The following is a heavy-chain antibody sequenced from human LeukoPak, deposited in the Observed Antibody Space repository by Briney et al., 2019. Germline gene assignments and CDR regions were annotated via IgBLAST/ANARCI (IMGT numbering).Heavy chain of an antibody. CDR3: ARRGYYGSGRPSRFDY. V-gene: IGHV4-34*01. D-gene: IGHD3-10*01. J-gene: IGHJ4*02. CDR2: INHSGST. Sequence: SETLSLTCAVYGGSFSGYYWSWIRQPPGKGLEWIGEINHSGSTNYNPSLKSRVTISVDTSKNQFSLKLSSVTAADTAVYYCARRGYYGSGRPSRFDYWGQGTLVTVSS. CDR1: GGSFSGYY.